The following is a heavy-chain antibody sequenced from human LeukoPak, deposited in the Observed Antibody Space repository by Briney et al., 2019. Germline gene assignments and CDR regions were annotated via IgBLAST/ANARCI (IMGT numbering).Heavy chain of an antibody. CDR1: GYTFTGYY. Sequence: GASVKASCKASGYTFTGYYMHWVRQAPGQGPEWMGWINPNSGGTNYAQKFQVRVTMTRDTSISTAYMELSRLRSDDTAVYYCARDRGNSYAPDYWGQGTLVTVSS. D-gene: IGHD5-18*01. CDR3: ARDRGNSYAPDY. J-gene: IGHJ4*02. V-gene: IGHV1-2*02. CDR2: INPNSGGT.